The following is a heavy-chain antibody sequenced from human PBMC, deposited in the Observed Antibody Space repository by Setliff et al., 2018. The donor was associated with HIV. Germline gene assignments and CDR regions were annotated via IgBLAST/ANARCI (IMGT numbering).Heavy chain of an antibody. CDR3: AKDDVPRDFDI. CDR2: IGGSGGST. Sequence: GGSLRLSCVASGFTFSRYAMSWVRQAPGKGLEWVSAIGGSGGSTYYADSMEGRFTVSRENPKNTLYLEMDSLRAEDTAVYYCAKDDVPRDFDIWGRGTMVTVSS. V-gene: IGHV3-23*01. CDR1: GFTFSRYA. J-gene: IGHJ3*02.